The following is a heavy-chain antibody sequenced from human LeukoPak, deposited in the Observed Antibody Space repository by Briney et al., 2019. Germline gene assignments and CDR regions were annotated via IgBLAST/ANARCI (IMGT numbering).Heavy chain of an antibody. CDR3: ARDAYYYDSSGYYPYYFDY. J-gene: IGHJ4*02. CDR2: IIPIFGTT. Sequence: GASVKVSCKASGYTFTSYDINWVRQAPGQGLEWMGRIIPIFGTTNYAQKFQGRVMITTDESTSTAYMELRSLRSEDTAVYYCARDAYYYDSSGYYPYYFDYWGQGTLVTVSS. CDR1: GYTFTSYD. D-gene: IGHD3-22*01. V-gene: IGHV1-69*05.